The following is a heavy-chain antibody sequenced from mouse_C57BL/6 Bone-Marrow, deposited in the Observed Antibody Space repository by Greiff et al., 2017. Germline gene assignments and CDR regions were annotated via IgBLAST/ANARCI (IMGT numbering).Heavy chain of an antibody. J-gene: IGHJ2*01. D-gene: IGHD1-1*01. CDR1: GFNIKDDY. Sequence: EVQLQQSGAELVRPGASVKLSCTASGFNIKDDYMHWVKQRPEQGLEWIGWIDPENGDTEYASKFKGKATITADTSSNTAYLQLSSLTSEDTAVYDCTTGLRSSLFDYWGQGTTLTVSA. V-gene: IGHV14-4*01. CDR3: TTGLRSSLFDY. CDR2: IDPENGDT.